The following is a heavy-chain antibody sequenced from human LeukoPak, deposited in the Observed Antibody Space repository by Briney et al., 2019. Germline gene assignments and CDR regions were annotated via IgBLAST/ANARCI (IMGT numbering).Heavy chain of an antibody. CDR1: GGSFSGYY. Sequence: SETLSLTCAVYGGSFSGYYWSWIRQPPGKGLEWIGEINHSGSTNYNPSLKSRVTISVDTSKNQFSLKLSSVTAADTAVYYCARRGPRRPGYSYGYFDYWGQGTLVTVSS. V-gene: IGHV4-34*01. J-gene: IGHJ4*02. CDR2: INHSGST. CDR3: ARRGPRRPGYSYGYFDY. D-gene: IGHD5-18*01.